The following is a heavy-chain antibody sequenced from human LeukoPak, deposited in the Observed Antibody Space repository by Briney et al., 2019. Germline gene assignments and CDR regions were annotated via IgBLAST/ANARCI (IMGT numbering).Heavy chain of an antibody. D-gene: IGHD2-2*01. Sequence: SETLSLTCTVSGGSISIYYWNWIRQPAGKGLEWIGRIYTSGSTKYNPSLKSRVTMSVDTSKNQFSLELSSVTAADTAVYYCARVSYQEGVDYWGQGTLVTVSS. V-gene: IGHV4-4*07. CDR3: ARVSYQEGVDY. CDR1: GGSISIYY. CDR2: IYTSGST. J-gene: IGHJ4*02.